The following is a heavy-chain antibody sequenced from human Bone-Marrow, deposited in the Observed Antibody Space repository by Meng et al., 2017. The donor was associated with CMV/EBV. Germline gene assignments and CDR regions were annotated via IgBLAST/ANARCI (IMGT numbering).Heavy chain of an antibody. D-gene: IGHD3-3*01. CDR3: ARGALHYDFWSGSYGMDV. CDR2: ISSSGSTI. J-gene: IGHJ6*02. CDR1: GFTFSSYE. V-gene: IGHV3-48*03. Sequence: GGSLRLSCAASGFTFSSYEMNWVRQAPGKGLEWVSYISSSGSTIYYADSVKGRFTISRDNAKNSLYLQMNSLRAEDTAVYYCARGALHYDFWSGSYGMDVWAQGTTVTVSS.